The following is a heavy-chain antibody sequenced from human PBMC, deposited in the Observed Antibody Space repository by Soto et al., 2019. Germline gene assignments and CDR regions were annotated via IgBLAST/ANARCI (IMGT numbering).Heavy chain of an antibody. D-gene: IGHD3-16*01. V-gene: IGHV1-69*01. CDR2: IIPIFGTA. CDR3: ARGWGYDRHDYYYAY. Sequence: QVQLVQSGAEVRKPGSSVKVSCKASGGTFSRHAIIWVRQAPGQGLEWRGGIIPIFGTATHAQKFQARVTIIGDESTSTVYMALSSLRSEDRAMYYCARGWGYDRHDYYYAYWGQGTLVIVSS. J-gene: IGHJ4*02. CDR1: GGTFSRHA.